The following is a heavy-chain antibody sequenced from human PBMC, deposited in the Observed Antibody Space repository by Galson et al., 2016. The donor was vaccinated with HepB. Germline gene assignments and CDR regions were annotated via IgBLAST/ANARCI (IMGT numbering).Heavy chain of an antibody. V-gene: IGHV1-69*06. J-gene: IGHJ6*03. D-gene: IGHD1-26*01. CDR1: GDNFSSNA. CDR3: ARCILGPRMLDYYMDV. Sequence: SVKVSCKASGDNFSSNAITWVRQAPGQGLEWVGGIILVFGSTNYAPKFQGRVTVTADKSTSTAYTELSSLRYDDTAVYYCARCILGPRMLDYYMDVWGKGTTVTVS. CDR2: IILVFGST.